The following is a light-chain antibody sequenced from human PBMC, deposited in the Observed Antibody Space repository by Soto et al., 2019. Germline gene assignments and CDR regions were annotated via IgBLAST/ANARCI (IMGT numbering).Light chain of an antibody. Sequence: EIVLTQSPATLSLSPGERATLSCRASQSVSSYLAWYQQKPGQAPRLLIYDASNRATGIPARFSGSGSGTDFTFTISSLEPEDFAFYYCQQRSNWTPPLTFGGGTKVEIK. CDR2: DAS. CDR1: QSVSSY. V-gene: IGKV3-11*01. J-gene: IGKJ4*01. CDR3: QQRSNWTPPLT.